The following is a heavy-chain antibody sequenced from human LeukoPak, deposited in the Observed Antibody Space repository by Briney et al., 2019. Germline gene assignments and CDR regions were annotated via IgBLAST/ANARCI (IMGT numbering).Heavy chain of an antibody. Sequence: LXXTAXXFTXGDYAMSWVRQAPXKGLEWVGFIRSNAYGGTSEYAASVKGGFTVSRDDSKSIAYLEMNGLKTEDTAVYYCTRGGPKYSYGLTFDFWGQGTLVTVSS. CDR2: IRSNAYGGTS. CDR3: TRGGPKYSYGLTFDF. D-gene: IGHD5-18*01. V-gene: IGHV3-49*04. CDR1: XFTXGDYA. J-gene: IGHJ4*02.